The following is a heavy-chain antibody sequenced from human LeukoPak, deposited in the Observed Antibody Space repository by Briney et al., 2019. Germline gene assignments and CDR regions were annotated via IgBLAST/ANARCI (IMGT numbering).Heavy chain of an antibody. Sequence: GGSLRLSCAASGFTFSSYAMSWVRQAPGKGLEWVSAISGSGGSTYYADSVKGRFTISRDNSKNTLYLQMNSLRAEDTAVYYCAEARSSRGDYYMDVWGKGTTVTVSS. D-gene: IGHD6-6*01. V-gene: IGHV3-23*01. CDR1: GFTFSSYA. CDR2: ISGSGGST. J-gene: IGHJ6*03. CDR3: AEARSSRGDYYMDV.